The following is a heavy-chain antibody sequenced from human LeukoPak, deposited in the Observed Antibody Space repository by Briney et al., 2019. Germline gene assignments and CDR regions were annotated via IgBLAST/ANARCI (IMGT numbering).Heavy chain of an antibody. CDR2: IYYSGST. J-gene: IGHJ5*02. CDR1: GGSISSYY. Sequence: SETLSLTCTVSGGSISSYYWSWIRQPPGKGLEWIGYIYYSGSTNYNPSLKSRVTMSVDTSKNQFSLKLSSVTAADTAVYYCARGQEKNGDNWFDPWGQGTLVTVSS. V-gene: IGHV4-59*12. D-gene: IGHD1-1*01. CDR3: ARGQEKNGDNWFDP.